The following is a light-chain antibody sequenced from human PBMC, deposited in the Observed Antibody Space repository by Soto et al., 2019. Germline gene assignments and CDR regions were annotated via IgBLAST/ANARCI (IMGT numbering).Light chain of an antibody. Sequence: DIVMTQSPLSLPVTPGEPASISCRSSQSLLHSNGYNYLDWYLQKPGQSPQLLIYLGSNRASGVPDRFSGSGTGTDFTLKISRGEAEDVGVYYCMQALHLYTFGQGTKLEIK. J-gene: IGKJ2*01. CDR1: QSLLHSNGYNY. CDR3: MQALHLYT. CDR2: LGS. V-gene: IGKV2-28*01.